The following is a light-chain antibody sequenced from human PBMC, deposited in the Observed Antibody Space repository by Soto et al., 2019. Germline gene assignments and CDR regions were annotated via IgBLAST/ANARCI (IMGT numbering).Light chain of an antibody. V-gene: IGKV3-15*01. J-gene: IGKJ4*01. CDR2: VSS. Sequence: ERVMTQSPATLSVSPGEIATLSCRASQGVSSNVACYQQKPGQAPRLLMYVSSTRASGIPARFSGSGSGTEFTLAIGSMQSEYFAVYYCQQYNNRXPLTFGGGTKV. CDR1: QGVSSN. CDR3: QQYNNRXPLT.